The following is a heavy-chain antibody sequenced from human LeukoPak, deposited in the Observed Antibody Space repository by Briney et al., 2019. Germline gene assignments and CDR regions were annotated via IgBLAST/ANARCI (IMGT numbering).Heavy chain of an antibody. J-gene: IGHJ4*02. Sequence: ASVKVSCKASGGTFSSYAISWVRQAPGQGLEWMGRIIPILGIANYAQKFQGRVTITADKSTSTAYMELSSLRSEDTAVYYCARVGYYDSSVDYWGQGTLVTVSS. CDR1: GGTFSSYA. CDR2: IIPILGIA. D-gene: IGHD3-22*01. CDR3: ARVGYYDSSVDY. V-gene: IGHV1-69*04.